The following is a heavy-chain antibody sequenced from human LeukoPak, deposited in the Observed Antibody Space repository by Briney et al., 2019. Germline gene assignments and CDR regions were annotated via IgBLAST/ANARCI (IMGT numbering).Heavy chain of an antibody. CDR2: IGTRSNPI. V-gene: IGHV3-11*04. CDR1: GFSFSDFY. CDR3: ASRTDY. J-gene: IGHJ4*02. Sequence: GGSLRLSCAASGFSFSDFYMSWIRQAPGMGLEWISYIGTRSNPIYYADSVKGRFTISRDDAKNSLYLQMNSLRAEDTAIYYCASRTDYWGQGTLVTVSS.